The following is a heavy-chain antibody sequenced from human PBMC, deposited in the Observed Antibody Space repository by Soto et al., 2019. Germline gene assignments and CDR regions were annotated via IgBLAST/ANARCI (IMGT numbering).Heavy chain of an antibody. D-gene: IGHD3-16*01. V-gene: IGHV4-59*08. CDR2: IYYSGST. CDR3: ARHNGPLYVGYYYDMDV. Sequence: SETLSLTCTVPGCSIISYYWSWIRQPPGQGLEWIGYIYYSGSTNYNPSLKSRVTISVDTSKNQFSLKLSSVTAADTAVYYCARHNGPLYVGYYYDMDVWGQGTTVT. J-gene: IGHJ6*02. CDR1: GCSIISYY.